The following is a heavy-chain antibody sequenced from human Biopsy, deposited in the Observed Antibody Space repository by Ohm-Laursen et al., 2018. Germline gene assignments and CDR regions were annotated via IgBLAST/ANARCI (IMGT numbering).Heavy chain of an antibody. CDR3: AKGSEQLQDAGGVDA. J-gene: IGHJ5*02. CDR1: VFSVADYA. V-gene: IGHV3-43D*04. CDR2: IGWDGANT. D-gene: IGHD1/OR15-1a*01. Sequence: GSLRLSRAASVFSVADYAMHWVRQVSGKGLEWVSFIGWDGANTYYGGSVRGRFTISRDNDKNALYLQMNSLRLEDSGFYYCAKGSEQLQDAGGVDAWGQGTLVTVSS.